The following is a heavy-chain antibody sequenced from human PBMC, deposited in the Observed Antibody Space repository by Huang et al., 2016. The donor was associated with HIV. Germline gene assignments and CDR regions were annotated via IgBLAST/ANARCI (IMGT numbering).Heavy chain of an antibody. V-gene: IGHV1-46*03. CDR2: INPSGGST. CDR1: GYTFSHYF. J-gene: IGHJ4*02. D-gene: IGHD4-4*01. CDR3: ARAYNYSLAY. Sequence: QVQLVQSGAEVKKPGASVKISCKASGYTFSHYFMHWVRQATGQGLECLGVINPSGGSTTYSQKFKGRVTMTRDTSTSTGYMELSSLRSEDTAVYYCARAYNYSLAYWGQGTLVTVSS.